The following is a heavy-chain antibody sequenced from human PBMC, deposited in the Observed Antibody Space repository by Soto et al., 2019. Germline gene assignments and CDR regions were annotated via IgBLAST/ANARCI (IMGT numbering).Heavy chain of an antibody. V-gene: IGHV3-30*18. CDR3: AKDRLYSGSPFDY. J-gene: IGHJ4*02. CDR2: ISYDGSNK. D-gene: IGHD1-26*01. CDR1: GFTFSSYG. Sequence: GGSLRLSCAASGFTFSSYGMHWVRQAPGKGLEWVAVISYDGSNKYYADSVKGRSTISRDNSKNTLYLQMNSLRAEDTAVYYCAKDRLYSGSPFDYWGQGTLVTVSS.